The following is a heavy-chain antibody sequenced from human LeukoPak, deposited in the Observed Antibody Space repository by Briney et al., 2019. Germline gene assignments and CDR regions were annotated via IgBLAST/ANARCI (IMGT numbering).Heavy chain of an antibody. CDR3: ARAYSSSWYPVDY. V-gene: IGHV3-21*01. D-gene: IGHD6-13*01. Sequence: GGSLTLSCAASGFTFSSYSMNWVRQAPGKGLEWVSSISSSSSYIYYADSVKGRFTISRDNAKNSLYLQMNSLRAEDTAVYYCARAYSSSWYPVDYWGQGTLVTVSS. CDR1: GFTFSSYS. J-gene: IGHJ4*02. CDR2: ISSSSSYI.